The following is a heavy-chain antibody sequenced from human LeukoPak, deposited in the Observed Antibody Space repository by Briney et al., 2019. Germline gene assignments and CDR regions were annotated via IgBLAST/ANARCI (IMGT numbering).Heavy chain of an antibody. CDR3: TTGTNDFPPFDY. Sequence: PGGSLRLSCAVSGFPFSNAWMSWVRQAPGKGLEWLGRIKSKTDGGTIDYAAPVKGRFTISRDDSKNTLYLQMNSLKTEDTAVYYCTTGTNDFPPFDYWGQGTLVTVSS. CDR2: IKSKTDGGTI. D-gene: IGHD2-21*02. CDR1: GFPFSNAW. J-gene: IGHJ4*02. V-gene: IGHV3-15*01.